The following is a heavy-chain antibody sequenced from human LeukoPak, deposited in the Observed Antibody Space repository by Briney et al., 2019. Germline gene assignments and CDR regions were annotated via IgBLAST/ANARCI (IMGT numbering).Heavy chain of an antibody. Sequence: GGSLRLSCAASGFTFSSYGMTWVRQAPGKGLEGVSYISSSSSTIYYADSVKGRFTISRDNAKNSLYLQLNSLRAEDTAVYYCARSLVVAATYPYHWGQGTLVTVSS. D-gene: IGHD2-15*01. V-gene: IGHV3-48*01. CDR3: ARSLVVAATYPYH. J-gene: IGHJ5*02. CDR2: ISSSSSTI. CDR1: GFTFSSYG.